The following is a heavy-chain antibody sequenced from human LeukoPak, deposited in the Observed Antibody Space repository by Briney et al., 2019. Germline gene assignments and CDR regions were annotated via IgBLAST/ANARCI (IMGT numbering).Heavy chain of an antibody. V-gene: IGHV4-61*01. D-gene: IGHD1-1*01. Sequence: PSETLSLTCTVSGGSVSSGRYYWSWIRQPPGKGLEWIVYYYYSGSTNYNPSLKTRVTISIDTSKNQFSLKVSSVTAADTAVYYCARKTTGDQGSYFDYWGQGTLVTVSS. CDR2: YYYSGST. J-gene: IGHJ4*02. CDR3: ARKTTGDQGSYFDY. CDR1: GGSVSSGRYY.